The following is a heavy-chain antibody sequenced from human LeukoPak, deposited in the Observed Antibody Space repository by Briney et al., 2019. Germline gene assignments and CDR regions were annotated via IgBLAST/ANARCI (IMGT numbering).Heavy chain of an antibody. D-gene: IGHD5-12*01. J-gene: IGHJ4*02. V-gene: IGHV3-53*01. CDR3: ARGYSGYDPFDY. CDR2: IHIDGTT. Sequence: GGSLRLSCAVSGFSVSNNHMSWVRQAPGKGPEWVSVIHIDGTTDYADAVRGRFTVSRHNSRNTLYLQMDSLRADDTAVYFCARGYSGYDPFDYWGQGTLVTVSS. CDR1: GFSVSNNH.